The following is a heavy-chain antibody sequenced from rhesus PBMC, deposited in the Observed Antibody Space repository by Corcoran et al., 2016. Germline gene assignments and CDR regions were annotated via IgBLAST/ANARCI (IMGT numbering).Heavy chain of an antibody. Sequence: QLQLQESGPGLVKPSEPLSVTCAVSGGSINNSYWRWIRLAPGKGLEGIGYIYGSGGSTNSNPSLKGGVSRAENTSKNQLSLKRRCVTAADTAGYYCARGDWNYDPLDVWGRGVLVTVSS. V-gene: IGHV4-169*01. CDR2: IYGSGGST. D-gene: IGHD1-1*01. J-gene: IGHJ5-2*02. CDR1: GGSINNSY. CDR3: ARGDWNYDPLDV.